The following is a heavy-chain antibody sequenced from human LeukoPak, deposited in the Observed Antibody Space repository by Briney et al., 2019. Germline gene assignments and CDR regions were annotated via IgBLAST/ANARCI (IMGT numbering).Heavy chain of an antibody. CDR3: ARDMGSSGSYYNWFDP. CDR1: GGSLSSYY. Sequence: PSETLSLTCTVSGGSLSSYYWSWIRQPPGKGLEWIGYIYYSGSTNYNPSLKSRVTISVDTSKNQFSLKLSSVTAADTAVYYCARDMGSSGSYYNWFDPWGQGTLVTVSS. J-gene: IGHJ5*02. D-gene: IGHD3-10*01. V-gene: IGHV4-59*01. CDR2: IYYSGST.